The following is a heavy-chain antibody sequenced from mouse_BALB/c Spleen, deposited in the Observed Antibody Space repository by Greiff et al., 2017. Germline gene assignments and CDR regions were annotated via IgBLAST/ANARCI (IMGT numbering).Heavy chain of an antibody. CDR2: IDPENGNT. J-gene: IGHJ3*01. CDR3: AASTMITSWFAY. V-gene: IGHV14-1*02. D-gene: IGHD2-4*01. CDR1: GFNIKDYY. Sequence: EVQPVESGAEPVRPGALGKLSLKASGFNIKDYYMHWVKPRPEQGLEWIGLIDPENGNTIYGPKFQGKASITADTSSNTAYLQLSSLTSEDTAVYYCAASTMITSWFAYWGQGTLVTVSA.